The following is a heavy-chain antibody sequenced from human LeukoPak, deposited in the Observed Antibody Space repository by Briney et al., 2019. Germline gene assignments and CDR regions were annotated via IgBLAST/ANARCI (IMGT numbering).Heavy chain of an antibody. D-gene: IGHD1-1*01. CDR1: GFTFSDYD. CDR3: ARVAKERVGGVYYFDY. Sequence: SGGSLRLSCAASGFTFSDYDMHWVRQATGKGLEWVSAIGTAGDTYYTGSVKGRFTISRGNAKNSLYLQMNSLRAGDTAVYYCARVAKERVGGVYYFDYWGQGTLVTVFS. J-gene: IGHJ4*02. CDR2: IGTAGDT. V-gene: IGHV3-13*01.